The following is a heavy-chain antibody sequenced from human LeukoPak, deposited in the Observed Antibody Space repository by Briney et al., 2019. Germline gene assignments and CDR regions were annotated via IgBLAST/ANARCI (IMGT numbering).Heavy chain of an antibody. J-gene: IGHJ4*02. CDR2: INHSGTT. D-gene: IGHD3-22*01. CDR1: GGSFSGYY. CDR3: ASNGPLLSDTSRYYFDS. V-gene: IGHV4-34*01. Sequence: PSETLSLTCAVYGGSFSGYYWSWVRQPPGKGLEWIGEINHSGTTNYNPSLKSRLTISVDTAESQFSLNLSSLTAADTAVYYCASNGPLLSDTSRYYFDSWGQGTLVTVSS.